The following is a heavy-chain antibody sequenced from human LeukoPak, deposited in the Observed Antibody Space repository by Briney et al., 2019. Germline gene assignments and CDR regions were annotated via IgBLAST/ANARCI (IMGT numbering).Heavy chain of an antibody. V-gene: IGHV1-18*01. CDR3: ATSSGKSRWMVVTAMSAFDI. CDR2: ISAYNGNT. D-gene: IGHD2-21*02. Sequence: ASVKVSCKASGYTFTSYGISWVRQAPGQGLEWMGWISAYNGNTNYAQKLQGRVTMTTDTSTSTAYMELRSLRSDDTAVYYCATSSGKSRWMVVTAMSAFDIWGQGTMVTVSS. CDR1: GYTFTSYG. J-gene: IGHJ3*02.